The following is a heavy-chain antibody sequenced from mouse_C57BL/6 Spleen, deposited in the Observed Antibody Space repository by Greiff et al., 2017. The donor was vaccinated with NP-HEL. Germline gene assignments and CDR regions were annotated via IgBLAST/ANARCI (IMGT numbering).Heavy chain of an antibody. Sequence: QVQLQQSGAELVKPGASVKLSCKASGYTFTSYWMHWVKQRPGQGLEWIGMIHPNSGSTNYNEKFKSKATLTVDKSSSTAYMQLSSLTSEDSAVYYCARSYGNYPFDYWGQGTTLTVSS. CDR1: GYTFTSYW. CDR2: IHPNSGST. J-gene: IGHJ2*01. V-gene: IGHV1-64*01. CDR3: ARSYGNYPFDY. D-gene: IGHD2-1*01.